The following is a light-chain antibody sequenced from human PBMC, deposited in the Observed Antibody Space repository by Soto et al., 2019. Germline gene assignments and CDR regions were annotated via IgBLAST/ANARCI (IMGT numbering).Light chain of an antibody. CDR3: QQYESYWRT. CDR1: QDINGR. CDR2: KAS. V-gene: IGKV1-5*03. J-gene: IGKJ1*01. Sequence: PKTPSPSSISPSIGDRVTITSRASQDINGRLNWYQQKPGKAPKLLIYKASSLESGVPSRFSGSASGTEFTLTISSLQPDDSATYYCQQYESYWRTFGQGAKVDIK.